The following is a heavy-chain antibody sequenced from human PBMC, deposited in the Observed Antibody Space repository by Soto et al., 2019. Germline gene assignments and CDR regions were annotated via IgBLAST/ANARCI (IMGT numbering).Heavy chain of an antibody. J-gene: IGHJ6*03. D-gene: IGHD2-8*01. CDR2: INHSGST. CDR3: ARGRAPGGYCTNGVCYSFHYYYMDV. Sequence: SETLSLTCAVYGGSFSGYYWSWIRQPPGKGLEWIGEINHSGSTNYNPSLKSRVTISVDTSKNQFSLKLSSVTAADTAVYYCARGRAPGGYCTNGVCYSFHYYYMDVWGKGTTVTVSS. V-gene: IGHV4-34*01. CDR1: GGSFSGYY.